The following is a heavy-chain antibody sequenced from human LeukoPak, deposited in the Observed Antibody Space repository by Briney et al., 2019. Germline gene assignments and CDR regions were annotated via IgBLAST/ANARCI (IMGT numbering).Heavy chain of an antibody. D-gene: IGHD3-16*02. CDR2: ISSSGSYI. CDR3: ARGSDFVWGSYRPYFDY. Sequence: GGSLRLSCAASGFXFSSYSVNWVRQAPGKGLTWVSSISSSGSYIYYADSVKGRFTISRDNAKNSLYLQMNSLRAEDTAVYYCARGSDFVWGSYRPYFDYWGQGTLVTVSS. V-gene: IGHV3-21*01. J-gene: IGHJ4*02. CDR1: GFXFSSYS.